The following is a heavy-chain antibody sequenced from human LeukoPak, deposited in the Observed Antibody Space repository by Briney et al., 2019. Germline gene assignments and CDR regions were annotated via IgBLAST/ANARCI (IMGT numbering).Heavy chain of an antibody. Sequence: SETLSLTCTVSGGSIGSYYWSWIRQPPGKGLEWIGYIYHSGSTYYNPSLKSRVTISVDRSKNQFSLKLSSVTAADTAVYYCARGSTMVRGALFDYWGQGTLVTVSS. CDR3: ARGSTMVRGALFDY. J-gene: IGHJ4*02. D-gene: IGHD3-10*01. CDR1: GGSIGSYY. V-gene: IGHV4-59*12. CDR2: IYHSGST.